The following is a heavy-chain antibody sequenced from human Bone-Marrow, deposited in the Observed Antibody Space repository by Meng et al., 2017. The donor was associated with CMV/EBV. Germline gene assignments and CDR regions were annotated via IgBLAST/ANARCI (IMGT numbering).Heavy chain of an antibody. D-gene: IGHD2-15*01. V-gene: IGHV3-48*04. CDR1: GFTFSSYS. CDR3: ARDKRIPRKGYYYYYYGMDV. Sequence: GGSLRLSCAASGFTFSSYSMNWVRQAPGKGLEWVSYISSSSSTIYYADSVKGRFTISRDNAKNSLYLQMNSLRAEDTAVYYCARDKRIPRKGYYYYYYGMDVWGQGTTVTVSS. J-gene: IGHJ6*02. CDR2: ISSSSSTI.